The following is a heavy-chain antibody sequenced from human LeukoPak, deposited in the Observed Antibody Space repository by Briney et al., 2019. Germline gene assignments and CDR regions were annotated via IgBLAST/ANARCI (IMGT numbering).Heavy chain of an antibody. J-gene: IGHJ4*02. Sequence: GESLKISCKGPGYSFTSYWIGWVRQMPGKGLEWMGIIYPRDSDTRYSPSFQGQVTISADKSIFTAYLQWSSLKASDTAMYYCARAIAAAGAYYFDFWGQGTLVTVSS. V-gene: IGHV5-51*01. D-gene: IGHD6-13*01. CDR3: ARAIAAAGAYYFDF. CDR2: IYPRDSDT. CDR1: GYSFTSYW.